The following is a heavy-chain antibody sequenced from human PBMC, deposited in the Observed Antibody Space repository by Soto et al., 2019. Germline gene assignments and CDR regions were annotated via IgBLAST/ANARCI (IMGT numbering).Heavy chain of an antibody. V-gene: IGHV4-39*01. Sequence: PSETLSLTCTVSGGSISSSSYYWGWIRQPPGKGLEWIGSIYYSGSTYYNPSLKSRVTISVDTSKNQFSLKLSSVTAADTAVYYCARGLPEYYFDYWGQGTLVPVSS. D-gene: IGHD4-17*01. J-gene: IGHJ4*02. CDR3: ARGLPEYYFDY. CDR2: IYYSGST. CDR1: GGSISSSSYY.